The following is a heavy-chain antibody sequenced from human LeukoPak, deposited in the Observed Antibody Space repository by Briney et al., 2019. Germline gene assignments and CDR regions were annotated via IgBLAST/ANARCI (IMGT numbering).Heavy chain of an antibody. CDR1: GGSISNYH. CDR2: IHTSGST. V-gene: IGHV4-4*07. D-gene: IGHD6-19*01. J-gene: IGHJ4*02. Sequence: SETLSLTCTVSGGSISNYHWSWIRQPAGKGLEWIGQIHTSGSTNYNPPLKSRVSMSIDTTEDQVSLTIKSVTAADTAFYYCARRDISSGWSFDYWGQGTLVTVSS. CDR3: ARRDISSGWSFDY.